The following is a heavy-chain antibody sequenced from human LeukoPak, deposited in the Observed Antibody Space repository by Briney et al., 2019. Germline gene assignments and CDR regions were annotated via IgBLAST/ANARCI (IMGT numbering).Heavy chain of an antibody. CDR2: IYYSGST. CDR3: ARGTTVGATFFDY. J-gene: IGHJ4*02. V-gene: IGHV4-39*07. D-gene: IGHD1-26*01. CDR1: GGSISSSSYY. Sequence: PSETLSLTCTVSGGSISSSSYYWGWIRQPPGKGLEWIGSIYYSGSTYYNPSLKSRVTISVDTSKNQFSLKLSSVTAADTAVYYCARGTTVGATFFDYWGQGTLVTVPS.